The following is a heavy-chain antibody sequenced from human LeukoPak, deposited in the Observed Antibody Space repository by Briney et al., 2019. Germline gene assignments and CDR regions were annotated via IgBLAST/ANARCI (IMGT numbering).Heavy chain of an antibody. D-gene: IGHD3-10*01. CDR1: SGSFSGYY. CDR2: IYHSGST. J-gene: IGHJ4*02. Sequence: PSETLTLTCAVYSGSFSGYYWSWIRQPPGKGLEWIGEIYHSGSTNYNSDLKSRVTISVDTSKNQFSLKLNSVTAADTAVYYCARGFATMVRGVVLDFWGQGTLVTVSS. CDR3: ARGFATMVRGVVLDF. V-gene: IGHV4-34*01.